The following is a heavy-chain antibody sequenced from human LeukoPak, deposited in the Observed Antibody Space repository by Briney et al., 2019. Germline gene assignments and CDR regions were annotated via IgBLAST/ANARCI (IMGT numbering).Heavy chain of an antibody. J-gene: IGHJ6*04. CDR3: AELGITMIGGV. D-gene: IGHD3-10*02. CDR1: GFIFNNYE. Sequence: GGSLRLSCAASGFIFNNYEVNWVRQAPGKGLEWISYISSSGVTTYYADSVKGRFTISRDNAYNSLYPQMNSLRAEDTAVYYCAELGITMIGGVWGKGTTVTISS. CDR2: ISSSGVTT. V-gene: IGHV3-48*03.